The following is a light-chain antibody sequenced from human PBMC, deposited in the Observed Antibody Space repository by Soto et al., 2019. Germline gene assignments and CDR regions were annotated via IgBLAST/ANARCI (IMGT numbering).Light chain of an antibody. V-gene: IGKV1-5*03. Sequence: DIQMTQSPSTLSGSVGDRVTITCRASQTISSWLAWYQQKPGKAPKLLIYKASTLKSGVPSRFSGSGSGTEFILTISSLQPDDSATYYCQHYNSYSEAFGQGTKVELK. CDR3: QHYNSYSEA. CDR1: QTISSW. J-gene: IGKJ1*01. CDR2: KAS.